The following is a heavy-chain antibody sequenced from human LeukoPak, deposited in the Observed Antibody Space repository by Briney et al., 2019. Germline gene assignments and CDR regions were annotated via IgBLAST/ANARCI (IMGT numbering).Heavy chain of an antibody. CDR3: ARDVRHDYVWGSYRLEFDY. V-gene: IGHV6-1*01. J-gene: IGHJ4*02. CDR1: GDSVSSNSAA. Sequence: SQTLSLTCAISGDSVSSNSAAWSWIRQSPSRGLERLGRTYYRSKWYSDYAVSVKSRITINPDTSKNQFSLQLNSVTPEDTAVYYCARDVRHDYVWGSYRLEFDYWGQGTLVTVSS. CDR2: TYYRSKWYS. D-gene: IGHD3-16*02.